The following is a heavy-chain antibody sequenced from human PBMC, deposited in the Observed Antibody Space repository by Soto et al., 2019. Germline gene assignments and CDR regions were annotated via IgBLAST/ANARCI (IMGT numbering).Heavy chain of an antibody. J-gene: IGHJ5*02. CDR1: GFTFSSYA. D-gene: IGHD3-10*01. CDR2: ISSNGGST. Sequence: EVQLVESGGGLVQPGGSLRLSCAASGFTFSSYAMHWVRQAPGKGLEYVSAISSNGGSTYYANSVKGRFTISRDNSKNTLYIQMGSLRAEDMAVYYCARGSEDYSGSGNLWYNWFDPWGQGTLVTVSS. CDR3: ARGSEDYSGSGNLWYNWFDP. V-gene: IGHV3-64*01.